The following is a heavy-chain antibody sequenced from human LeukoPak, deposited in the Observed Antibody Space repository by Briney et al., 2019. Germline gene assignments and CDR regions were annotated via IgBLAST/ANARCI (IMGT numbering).Heavy chain of an antibody. J-gene: IGHJ4*02. CDR1: GFTFSSYS. CDR2: ISSSSGTI. D-gene: IGHD1-7*01. V-gene: IGHV3-48*01. Sequence: GGSLRLSCAASGFTFSSYSMSWVRQAPGKGLEWVSYISSSSGTIHYADSVNGRFTISRDNAKNSLFLQMNSLRAEDTAVYYCARGSGGWNYEDYWGQGTLVTVSS. CDR3: ARGSGGWNYEDY.